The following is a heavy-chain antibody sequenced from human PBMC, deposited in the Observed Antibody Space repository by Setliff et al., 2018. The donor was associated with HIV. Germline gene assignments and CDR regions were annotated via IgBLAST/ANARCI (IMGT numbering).Heavy chain of an antibody. J-gene: IGHJ4*02. CDR1: GYTFTSYD. Sequence: ASVKVSCKASGYTFTSYDISWVRQAPGQGLEWMGWISAYNGNTNYAQKLQGRVTITTDESTSTAYMELTSLKSEDTAVYYCASSRRGSYAIDNWGQGTLVTVSS. CDR3: ASSRRGSYAIDN. V-gene: IGHV1-18*01. CDR2: ISAYNGNT. D-gene: IGHD3-16*01.